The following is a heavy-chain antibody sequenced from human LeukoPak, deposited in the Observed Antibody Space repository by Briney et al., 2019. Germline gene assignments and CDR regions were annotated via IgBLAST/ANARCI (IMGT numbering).Heavy chain of an antibody. CDR1: GGIFSSYV. CDR3: ASLNYYDTSGYFDY. D-gene: IGHD3-22*01. Sequence: SVKVSCKASGGIFSSYVISWARQAPGQGLEWMGGIIPMFGTANYAQKFQDRVTITADKSTSTDYMELSSLRSEDTAVYYCASLNYYDTSGYFDYWGQGTLVTVSS. V-gene: IGHV1-69*06. CDR2: IIPMFGTA. J-gene: IGHJ4*02.